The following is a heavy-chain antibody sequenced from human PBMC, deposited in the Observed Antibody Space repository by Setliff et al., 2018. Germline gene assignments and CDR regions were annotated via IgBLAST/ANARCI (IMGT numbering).Heavy chain of an antibody. V-gene: IGHV1-2*06. D-gene: IGHD6-19*01. CDR1: GYIFNNYF. CDR2: FHPYSGHT. Sequence: GASVKVSCKASGYIFNNYFLHWVRQAPGQGLEWMGRFHPYSGHTNYAQNFQGRVTMTMDASITTVYMELSRLTSDDTAVYYCVRSSAPQVVLAADFDFWGQGTPVTVSS. J-gene: IGHJ4*02. CDR3: VRSSAPQVVLAADFDF.